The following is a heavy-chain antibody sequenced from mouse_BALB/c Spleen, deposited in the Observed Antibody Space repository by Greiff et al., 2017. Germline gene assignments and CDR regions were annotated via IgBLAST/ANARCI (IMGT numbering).Heavy chain of an antibody. V-gene: IGHV5-6-4*01. CDR2: ISSGGSYT. CDR1: GFTFSSYT. J-gene: IGHJ2*01. Sequence: EVKLVESGGGLVKPGGSLKFSCAASGFTFSSYTMSWVRQTPEKRLEWVATISSGGSYTYYPDSVKGRFTISRDNAKNTLYLQMSSLKSEDTAMYYCTRGGITTGIDYGGQGSTLTVSS. CDR3: TRGGITTGIDY. D-gene: IGHD1-1*01.